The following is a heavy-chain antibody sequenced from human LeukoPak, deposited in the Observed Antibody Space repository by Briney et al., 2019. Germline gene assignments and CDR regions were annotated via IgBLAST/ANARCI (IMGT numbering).Heavy chain of an antibody. CDR3: ARSRSSSSSIVRYYYYGMDV. D-gene: IGHD6-6*01. CDR2: IIPIFGTA. V-gene: IGHV1-69*13. Sequence: SVKVSCKASGYTFTSYGISWVRQAPGQGLEWMGGIIPIFGTANYAQKFQGRVTITADESTSTAYMELSSLRSEDTAVYYCARSRSSSSSIVRYYYYGMDVWGQGTTVTVSS. CDR1: GYTFTSYG. J-gene: IGHJ6*02.